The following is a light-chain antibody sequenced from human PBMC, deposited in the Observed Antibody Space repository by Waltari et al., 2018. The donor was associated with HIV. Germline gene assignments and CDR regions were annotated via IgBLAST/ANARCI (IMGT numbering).Light chain of an antibody. V-gene: IGLV7-43*01. CDR2: SSN. Sequence: QTVVTQQPSLTVAPGGPITLPCSSVTGPVSSVHYANWFQQKPAHPPTPLCFSSNRRHAATPARFSASLVGDRSTLTLSNVWPDDQAVYCCMLFFRSSYLFGGGTKVTVL. CDR3: MLFFRSSYL. CDR1: TGPVSSVHY. J-gene: IGLJ2*01.